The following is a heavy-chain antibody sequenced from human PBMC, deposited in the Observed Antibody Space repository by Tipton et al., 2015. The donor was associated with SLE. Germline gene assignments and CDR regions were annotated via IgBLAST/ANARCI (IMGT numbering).Heavy chain of an antibody. CDR2: ISGSGGST. Sequence: SLRLSCAASGFTFSSYAMSWVRQTPVKGLEWVSGISGSGGSTYYADSVKGRFTISRDNSKNTLYLQMNSLRAEDTAVYYCARDIAGDYWGQGTLVTVSS. CDR1: GFTFSSYA. J-gene: IGHJ4*02. D-gene: IGHD6-13*01. V-gene: IGHV3-23*01. CDR3: ARDIAGDY.